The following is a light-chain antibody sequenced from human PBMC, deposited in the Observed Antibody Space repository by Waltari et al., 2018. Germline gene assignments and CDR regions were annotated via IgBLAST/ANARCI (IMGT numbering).Light chain of an antibody. Sequence: AIQLTQSPSSLSASVGDRVTITCRASQDIRNDLGWYQQKPGEAPKLLIYAASNLQSGVPSKFSGSGSGTDFTLTISSLQPEDFATYYCLQDYNYPRTFGQGTKVEIK. CDR3: LQDYNYPRT. CDR2: AAS. CDR1: QDIRND. V-gene: IGKV1-6*01. J-gene: IGKJ1*01.